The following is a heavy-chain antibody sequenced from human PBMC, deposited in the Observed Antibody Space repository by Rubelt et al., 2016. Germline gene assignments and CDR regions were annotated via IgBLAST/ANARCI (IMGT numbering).Heavy chain of an antibody. D-gene: IGHD6-19*01. CDR3: ASLSIGWSRH. Sequence: QVQLQESGPGLVKPSETLSLTCTVSGGSLSSYYWSWIRPPPGKGLEWIGYIYYSGSTNYNPPLQSRGTISLDTSKNQISLRLSSWTAADTAVYYCASLSIGWSRHWGQGTLVTVSS. CDR1: GGSLSSYY. V-gene: IGHV4-59*01. CDR2: IYYSGST. J-gene: IGHJ4*02.